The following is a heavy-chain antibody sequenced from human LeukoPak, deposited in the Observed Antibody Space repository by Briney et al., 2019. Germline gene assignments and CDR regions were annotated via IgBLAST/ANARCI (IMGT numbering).Heavy chain of an antibody. V-gene: IGHV3-33*01. CDR3: ASSGIAAAGPNWLDP. J-gene: IGHJ5*02. Sequence: GRSLRLSCAASEFTFSSYGMHWVRQAPGKGLEWVAVIWYDGSNKYYADSVKGRFTISRDNSKNTLYLQMNSLRAEDTAVYYCASSGIAAAGPNWLDPWGQGTLVTVSS. CDR1: EFTFSSYG. D-gene: IGHD6-13*01. CDR2: IWYDGSNK.